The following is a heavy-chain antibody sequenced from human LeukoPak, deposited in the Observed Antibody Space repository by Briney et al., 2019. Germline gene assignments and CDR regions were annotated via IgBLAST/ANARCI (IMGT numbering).Heavy chain of an antibody. D-gene: IGHD2-2*01. CDR2: FDPEDGET. CDR3: ARVGGYCSSTSCPVDY. V-gene: IGHV1-24*01. Sequence: ASVKVSCKVSGYTLTELSMHWVRQAPGKGLEWMGGFDPEDGETIYAQKFQGRVTMTEDSSTDTAYMELSSLRSEDTAVYYCARVGGYCSSTSCPVDYWGQGTLVTVSS. CDR1: GYTLTELS. J-gene: IGHJ4*02.